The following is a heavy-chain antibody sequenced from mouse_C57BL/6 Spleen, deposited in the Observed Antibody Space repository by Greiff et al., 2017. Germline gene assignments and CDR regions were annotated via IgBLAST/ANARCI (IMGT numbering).Heavy chain of an antibody. V-gene: IGHV1-69*01. CDR2: IDPSDSYT. CDR1: GYTFTSYW. J-gene: IGHJ3*01. D-gene: IGHD1-1*01. Sequence: QVQLQQPGAELVMPGASVKLSCKASGYTFTSYWMHWVKQRPGQGLEWIGEIDPSDSYTNYNQKFKGKSTFPVDKSSITAYMQLSSLTSEDSAVYYCARSGVSSYGGFAYWGQGTLVTVSA. CDR3: ARSGVSSYGGFAY.